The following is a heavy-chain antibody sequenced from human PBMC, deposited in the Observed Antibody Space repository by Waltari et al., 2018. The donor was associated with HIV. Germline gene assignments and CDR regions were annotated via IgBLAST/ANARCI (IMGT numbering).Heavy chain of an antibody. J-gene: IGHJ5*02. Sequence: QLRLQEAGPGLVKSSETMSLTCTCSGGSLTSRSYSWGWIGQPPGKGLECIVSMSYSGSTYHNPSLRSRLTISVDTSKNQFSLKLTSVTAADTAVYYCARSFSGYSNYFDPWGQGTLVTVSS. CDR1: GGSLTSRSYS. D-gene: IGHD4-4*01. V-gene: IGHV4-39*01. CDR3: ARSFSGYSNYFDP. CDR2: MSYSGST.